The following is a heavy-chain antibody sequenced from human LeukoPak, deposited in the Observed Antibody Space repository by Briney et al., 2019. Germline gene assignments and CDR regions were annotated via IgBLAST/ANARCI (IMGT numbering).Heavy chain of an antibody. CDR3: AKDLQVSSAYHFDY. CDR2: ISGSAGSP. Sequence: PGGSLRLSCAASGFTFSSYAMSWVRQVPGKGLEWVSAISGSAGSPHYADSVRGRFTISRDNSRNTLYLQMNSLRAEDTAVYYCAKDLQVSSAYHFDYWGRGTLVTVSS. CDR1: GFTFSSYA. D-gene: IGHD6-19*01. V-gene: IGHV3-23*01. J-gene: IGHJ4*02.